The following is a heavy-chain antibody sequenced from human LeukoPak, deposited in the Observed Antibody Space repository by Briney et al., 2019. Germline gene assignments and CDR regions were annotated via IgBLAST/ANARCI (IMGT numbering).Heavy chain of an antibody. CDR1: GFTVSSNY. V-gene: IGHV3-53*01. CDR3: ARHYYYDSSGDGALY. CDR2: IYSGGST. D-gene: IGHD3-22*01. Sequence: GGSLRLSCAASGFTVSSNYMSWVRQAPGKGLEWVSVIYSGGSTYYADSVKGRFTISRDNSKNTLYLQMNSLRAGDTAVYYWARHYYYDSSGDGALYWGQGTLVTVSS. J-gene: IGHJ4*02.